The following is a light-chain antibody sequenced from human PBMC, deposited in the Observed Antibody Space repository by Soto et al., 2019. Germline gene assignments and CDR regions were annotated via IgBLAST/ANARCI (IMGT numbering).Light chain of an antibody. CDR1: QSVSSD. V-gene: IGKV3-15*01. J-gene: IGKJ1*01. Sequence: EIVMTQSPAALSVSPGERVILSCRASQSVSSDLAWYHHKPGQAPRLLIYGASTRATGIQARFSGSGFGTEFTLTISSLQSEDFAVYYCQQYNNCPSWPFGQGTLVDI. CDR3: QQYNNCPSWP. CDR2: GAS.